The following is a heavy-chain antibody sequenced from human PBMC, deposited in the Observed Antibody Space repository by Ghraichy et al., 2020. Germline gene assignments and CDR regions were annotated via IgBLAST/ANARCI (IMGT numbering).Heavy chain of an antibody. D-gene: IGHD1-14*01. CDR1: GGSISRNH. V-gene: IGHV4-4*07. J-gene: IGHJ4*02. CDR2: VYFDGST. Sequence: ESLNISCTVSGGSISRNHWSWLRQPAGKGVEWIGRVYFDGSTNYNPSLDSRVTMSLDTSKNQFYLRLTSVTAADTAVYYCARDRTGDFDDWGQGTLVTVSS. CDR3: ARDRTGDFDD.